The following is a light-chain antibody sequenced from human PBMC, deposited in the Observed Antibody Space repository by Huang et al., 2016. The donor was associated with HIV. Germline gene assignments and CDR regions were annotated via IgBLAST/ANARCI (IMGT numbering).Light chain of an antibody. CDR1: QGLANY. CDR2: AAS. V-gene: IGKV3-11*01. CDR3: QQRGNWQLT. Sequence: EIVLTQSPATLSLSPGERATLSCRASQGLANYLAWYQQKPGQAPRRLIDAASNRATGSTARFSGSGSGTDFTRTFSSLEPEDFAVYYCQQRGNWQLTFGGGTKVEIK. J-gene: IGKJ4*01.